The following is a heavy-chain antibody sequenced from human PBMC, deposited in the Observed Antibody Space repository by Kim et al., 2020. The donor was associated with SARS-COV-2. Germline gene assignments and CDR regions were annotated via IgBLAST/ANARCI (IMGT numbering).Heavy chain of an antibody. CDR1: GGSISSSSYY. V-gene: IGHV4-39*01. CDR3: ARHFFPITIFGVDELRSWFDP. CDR2: IYYSGST. J-gene: IGHJ5*02. Sequence: SETLSLTCTVSGGSISSSSYYWGWIRQPPGKGLEWIGSIYYSGSTYYNPSLKSRVTISVDTSKNQFSLKLSSVTAADTAVYYCARHFFPITIFGVDELRSWFDPWGQGTLVTVSS. D-gene: IGHD3-3*01.